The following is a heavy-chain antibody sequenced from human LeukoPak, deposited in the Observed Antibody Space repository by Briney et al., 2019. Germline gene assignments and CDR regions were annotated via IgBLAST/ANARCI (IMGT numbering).Heavy chain of an antibody. CDR2: INHGGRT. D-gene: IGHD3-9*01. CDR3: ARGRLVTGHYYYYYGMDV. CDR1: GASFNGHY. V-gene: IGHV4-34*01. Sequence: PSETLSLTCAVSGASFNGHYWTWIRQPPGKGLEWIGEINHGGRTTYYPSLKSRVTISVDTSKNQFSLKLSSVTAADTAVYYCARGRLVTGHYYYYYGMDVWGQGTTVTVSS. J-gene: IGHJ6*02.